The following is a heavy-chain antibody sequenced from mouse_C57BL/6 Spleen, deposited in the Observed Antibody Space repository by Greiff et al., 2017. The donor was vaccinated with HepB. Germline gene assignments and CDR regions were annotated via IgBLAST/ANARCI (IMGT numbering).Heavy chain of an antibody. V-gene: IGHV5-6*01. Sequence: EVMLVESGGDLVKPGGSLKLSCAASGFTFSSYGMSWVRQTPDKRLEWVATISSGGSYTYYPDSVKGRFTISRDNAKNTLYLQMSSLKSEDTAMYYCARQGHGYSFDYWGQGTTLTVSS. CDR1: GFTFSSYG. D-gene: IGHD2-2*01. J-gene: IGHJ2*01. CDR2: ISSGGSYT. CDR3: ARQGHGYSFDY.